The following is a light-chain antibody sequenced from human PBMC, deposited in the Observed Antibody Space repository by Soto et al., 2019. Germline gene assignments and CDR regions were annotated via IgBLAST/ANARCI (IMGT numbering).Light chain of an antibody. Sequence: EIVMTQSPATLSVSPGERATLSCRASQSVNSNLAWYQQKPGQAPRLLIYGASARATGVPARFSGSGSGTEFTLSISSLQSEDSADYYCQQYNNWPRTFGQGTKVDI. V-gene: IGKV3-15*01. CDR1: QSVNSN. CDR2: GAS. CDR3: QQYNNWPRT. J-gene: IGKJ1*01.